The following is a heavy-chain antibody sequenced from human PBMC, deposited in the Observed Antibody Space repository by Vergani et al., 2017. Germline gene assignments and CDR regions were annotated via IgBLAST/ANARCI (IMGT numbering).Heavy chain of an antibody. CDR3: ARDLTSGWGSCTPRNWFDP. V-gene: IGHV1-18*01. CDR2: ISAYNGNT. J-gene: IGHJ5*02. Sequence: QVQLVQSGAEVKKPGASVKVSCKASGYTFTSYGISWVRQAPGQGLEWMGWISAYNGNTNYAKKLQGRVTMTTDTSTSTAYMELRSLRSDDTAVYYCARDLTSGWGSCTPRNWFDPWGQGTLVTVSS. CDR1: GYTFTSYG. D-gene: IGHD2-2*01.